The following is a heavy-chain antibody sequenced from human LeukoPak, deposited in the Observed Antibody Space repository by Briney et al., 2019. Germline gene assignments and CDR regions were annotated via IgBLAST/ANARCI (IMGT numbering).Heavy chain of an antibody. Sequence: GGSLRLSCAASGFSFMNAWMIWLRQARGKGLEWVGRIKSNADAGTPDYAAPAKGRFTISRDDSKNTLYLQMNSLKTEDTAVYYCTTFYHEYSPYWGRGTLVTVSS. CDR1: GFSFMNAW. CDR2: IKSNADAGTP. J-gene: IGHJ4*02. V-gene: IGHV3-15*01. CDR3: TTFYHEYSPY. D-gene: IGHD2/OR15-2a*01.